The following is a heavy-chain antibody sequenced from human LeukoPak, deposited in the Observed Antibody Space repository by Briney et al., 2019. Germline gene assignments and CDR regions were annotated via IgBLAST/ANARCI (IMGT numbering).Heavy chain of an antibody. D-gene: IGHD6-13*01. J-gene: IGHJ1*01. Sequence: GGSLRLSCAPSGFTVSSNYMSWVRRAPGEGLGWVSVIYSGGSTYYADSVKGRFTVSRDSSKNTLYLQMNSLRAEDTAVYYCAREVAAAGIGYFQHWGQGSLVTVSS. V-gene: IGHV3-66*01. CDR1: GFTVSSNY. CDR2: IYSGGST. CDR3: AREVAAAGIGYFQH.